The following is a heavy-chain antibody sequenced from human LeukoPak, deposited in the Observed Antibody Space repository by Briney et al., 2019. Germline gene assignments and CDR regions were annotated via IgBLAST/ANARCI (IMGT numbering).Heavy chain of an antibody. CDR1: GGSISSGSYY. D-gene: IGHD3-22*01. CDR2: IYTSGST. CDR3: ASHDSSGYMPWIDY. Sequence: PSQTLSLTRTVSGGSISSGSYYWSWIRQPAGKGLEWIGRIYTSGSTNYNPSLKSRVTISVDTSKNQFSLKLSSVTAADTAVYYCASHDSSGYMPWIDYWGQGTLVIVSS. J-gene: IGHJ4*02. V-gene: IGHV4-61*02.